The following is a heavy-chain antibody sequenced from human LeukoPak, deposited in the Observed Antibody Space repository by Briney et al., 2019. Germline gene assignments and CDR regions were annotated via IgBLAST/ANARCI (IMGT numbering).Heavy chain of an antibody. J-gene: IGHJ6*03. D-gene: IGHD1-20*01. CDR3: AKVGKAARIIGTTSRYYYYYMDV. Sequence: PGGSLRLSCAASGFTFSSYGMSWVRQAPGKGLEWVSTISGSGTSTYYADSVEGRFTISRDNSKNALYLQMNSLRAEDTAVYYCAKVGKAARIIGTTSRYYYYYMDVWGKGTTVTISS. V-gene: IGHV3-23*01. CDR2: ISGSGTST. CDR1: GFTFSSYG.